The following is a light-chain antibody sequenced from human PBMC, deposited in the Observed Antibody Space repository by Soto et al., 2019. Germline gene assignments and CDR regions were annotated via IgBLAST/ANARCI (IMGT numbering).Light chain of an antibody. Sequence: IQLTQSPSSLSASVGDRVTITCRASQGISSYLVWYQQKPGKAPKLLIYAASTLQSGFPSRFSGSGSGTDFTLTISSLQPEDFATYYCQHLNGYPQTFGGGTKVQIK. CDR3: QHLNGYPQT. V-gene: IGKV1-9*01. CDR2: AAS. J-gene: IGKJ4*01. CDR1: QGISSY.